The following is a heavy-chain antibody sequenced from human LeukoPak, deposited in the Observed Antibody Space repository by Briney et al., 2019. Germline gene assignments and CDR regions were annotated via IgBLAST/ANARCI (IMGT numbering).Heavy chain of an antibody. D-gene: IGHD1-26*01. J-gene: IGHJ4*02. Sequence: GGSLRLSCAASGFTFDDYAMHWVRQAPGKGLEWVSGISGSGGSTYYADSVKGRFTISRDNSKNTLYLQMNSLRAEDTAVYYCAKDRSIGTYYTFDSWGQGTLVTVSS. CDR1: GFTFDDYA. CDR2: ISGSGGST. CDR3: AKDRSIGTYYTFDS. V-gene: IGHV3-23*01.